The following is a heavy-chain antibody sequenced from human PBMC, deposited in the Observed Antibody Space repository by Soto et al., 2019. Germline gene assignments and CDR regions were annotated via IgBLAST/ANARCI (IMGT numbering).Heavy chain of an antibody. J-gene: IGHJ4*02. D-gene: IGHD6-19*01. CDR2: MSPSSGST. Sequence: ASVKVSCKASGYSFTNYYMHWVRQAPGQGLEWMGTMSPSSGSTSYAQKFQGRVTMTRDTSTSTVYMELSSLRSEDTAVYYCAREGYSSGWYYFDYWGQGTLVTVSS. V-gene: IGHV1-46*01. CDR1: GYSFTNYY. CDR3: AREGYSSGWYYFDY.